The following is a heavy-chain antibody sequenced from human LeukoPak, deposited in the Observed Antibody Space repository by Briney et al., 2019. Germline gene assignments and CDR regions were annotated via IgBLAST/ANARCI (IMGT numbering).Heavy chain of an antibody. CDR3: VRDARLGESLR. V-gene: IGHV3-23*01. CDR1: GFPFSSYA. CDR2: ISASGSDT. Sequence: GGSLRLSCTGSGFPFSSYAMSWVRQAPGKGLEWVSYISASGSDTYYADSVKGRLTTSRDNSKNTLYLEMNSLRVEDTAVYHCVRDARLGESLRWGQGTLVTVSS. D-gene: IGHD3-16*01. J-gene: IGHJ4*02.